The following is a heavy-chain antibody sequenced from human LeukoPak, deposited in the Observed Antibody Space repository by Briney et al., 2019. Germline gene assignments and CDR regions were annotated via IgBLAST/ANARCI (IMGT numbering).Heavy chain of an antibody. Sequence: SETLSLTCTVSGGSISSYYWSWIRQPPGKGLEWIGYIYYSGSTNYNPSLKSRVTISVDTSKNQFSLKLSSVTAADTAVYYCARVGRGATVIWGPGTLVTVSS. CDR1: GGSISSYY. CDR2: IYYSGST. V-gene: IGHV4-59*01. J-gene: IGHJ4*02. CDR3: ARVGRGATVI. D-gene: IGHD1-26*01.